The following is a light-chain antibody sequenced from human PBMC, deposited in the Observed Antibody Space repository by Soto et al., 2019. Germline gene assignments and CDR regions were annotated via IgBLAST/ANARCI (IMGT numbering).Light chain of an antibody. V-gene: IGKV1-39*01. J-gene: IGKJ5*01. Sequence: DIPMTQSPSSLSAYIGDRVTITCQASQDISNYLNWYQQKPGKAPKLLIYAASSLQSGVPSRFSGSGSGTDFTLTISSLQPEDFATYYCQQSYSTPITFGQGTRLEIK. CDR2: AAS. CDR1: QDISNY. CDR3: QQSYSTPIT.